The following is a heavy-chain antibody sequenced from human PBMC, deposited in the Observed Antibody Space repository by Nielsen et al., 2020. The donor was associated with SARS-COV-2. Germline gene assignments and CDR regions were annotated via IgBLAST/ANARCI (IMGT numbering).Heavy chain of an antibody. CDR3: AKAGVMITFGGDVDYFES. CDR1: GFTFNNYG. V-gene: IGHV3-30*18. Sequence: GGSLRLSCAAYGFTFNNYGMHWVRQAPGKGLEWVAAISYDRSNIYYADSVRGRFTISRDSSRNTLNLHMNSLRAEDTALYYCAKAGVMITFGGDVDYFESWGQGTLVTVSS. D-gene: IGHD3-16*01. J-gene: IGHJ4*02. CDR2: ISYDRSNI.